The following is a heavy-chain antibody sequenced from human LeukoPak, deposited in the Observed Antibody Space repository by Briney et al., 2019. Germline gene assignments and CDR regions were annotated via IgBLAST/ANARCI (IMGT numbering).Heavy chain of an antibody. CDR1: GFTSSTYW. Sequence: GGSLRLSCAASGFTSSTYWMTWVRQAPGKGLEWVANIKPDGSQIYYVDSVKGRFTISRDNAKNSLYLQMNSLRAEDTAVYYCARDPNWETYWGQGTLVTVSS. CDR2: IKPDGSQI. V-gene: IGHV3-7*01. D-gene: IGHD1-1*01. CDR3: ARDPNWETY. J-gene: IGHJ4*02.